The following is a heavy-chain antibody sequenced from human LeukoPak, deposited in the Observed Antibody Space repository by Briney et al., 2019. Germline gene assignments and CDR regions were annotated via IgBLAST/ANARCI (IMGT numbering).Heavy chain of an antibody. CDR2: INHSGST. D-gene: IGHD3-3*01. Sequence: SETLSLTCAVYGGSFSGYYWSWIRQPPGKGLEWIGEINHSGSTNYNPSLKSRVTISVDTSENQFSLKLSSVTAADTAVYYCARGRNDFWSGYFKDPYYYYGMDVWGQGTTVTVSS. CDR1: GGSFSGYY. V-gene: IGHV4-34*01. CDR3: ARGRNDFWSGYFKDPYYYYGMDV. J-gene: IGHJ6*02.